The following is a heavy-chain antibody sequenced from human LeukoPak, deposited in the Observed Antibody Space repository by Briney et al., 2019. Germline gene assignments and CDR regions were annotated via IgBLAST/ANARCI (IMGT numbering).Heavy chain of an antibody. V-gene: IGHV3-23*01. CDR2: IGGPAET. Sequence: GGSLRLSCAASGFSFDVHAMTWVRQAPGKGPEWVATIGGPAETFYADSVRGRFTIPRDNSRYTLYLQMNRLRAEDSALYYCAKDWTSHNGVYDCLDFWGQGTQVTVSS. CDR1: GFSFDVHA. J-gene: IGHJ4*02. CDR3: AKDWTSHNGVYDCLDF. D-gene: IGHD3-16*01.